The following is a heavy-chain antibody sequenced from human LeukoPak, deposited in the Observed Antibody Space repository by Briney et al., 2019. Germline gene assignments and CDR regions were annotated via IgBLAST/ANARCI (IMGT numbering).Heavy chain of an antibody. Sequence: SVKVSCKASGGTFSSYAISWVRQAPGQGLEWMGRIIPILGIANYAQKFQGRVTITADKSTSTAYMELSSLRSEDTAVYYCARELMKRYYYYGMDVWGQGTTVTVSS. CDR2: IIPILGIA. J-gene: IGHJ6*02. CDR1: GGTFSSYA. CDR3: ARELMKRYYYYGMDV. D-gene: IGHD3-16*01. V-gene: IGHV1-69*04.